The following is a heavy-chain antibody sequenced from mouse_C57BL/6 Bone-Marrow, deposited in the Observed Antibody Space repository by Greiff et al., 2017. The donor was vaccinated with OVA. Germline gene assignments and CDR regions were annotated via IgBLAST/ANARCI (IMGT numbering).Heavy chain of an antibody. V-gene: IGHV14-2*01. J-gene: IGHJ2*01. CDR1: GFYITDYY. CDR3: ALPYFYSSRPYFDG. D-gene: IGHD1-1*01. Sequence: EVQLQQSGAELVEPGDSVSLSCTVSGFYITDYYMHWVKQRPEQGLEWIGRIDPEDGATKYAAHFPGQATITADTSSNTAYLQLSSLTSEDTAVYYGALPYFYSSRPYFDGWGQGTTLTVSS. CDR2: IDPEDGAT.